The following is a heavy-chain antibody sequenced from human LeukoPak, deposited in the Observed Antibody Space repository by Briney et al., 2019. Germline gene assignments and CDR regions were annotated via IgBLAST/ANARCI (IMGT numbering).Heavy chain of an antibody. D-gene: IGHD2-2*01. CDR3: ARDLGGYCSSTSCYDGAFDI. J-gene: IGHJ3*02. V-gene: IGHV3-74*01. Sequence: GGSLRLSCATSGFAFSTSWMHWVRQAPGKGLVWVSRINTDGNTRDYADSVKGRFTISRDNAKNSLYLQMNSLRAEDTAVYYCARDLGGYCSSTSCYDGAFDIWGQGTMVTVSS. CDR1: GFAFSTSW. CDR2: INTDGNTR.